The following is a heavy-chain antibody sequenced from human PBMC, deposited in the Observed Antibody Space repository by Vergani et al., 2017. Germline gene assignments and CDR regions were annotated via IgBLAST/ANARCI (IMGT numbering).Heavy chain of an antibody. V-gene: IGHV1-46*03. Sequence: QVQLVQSGAEVGKPGASEKISCKAYGYPFTAYYIHWVRQAPEQGLEWVGVISPDGFSTFYAQKFQGRVTVTRDTSTSTVYMELTSLRSDDTAVYYCAREPPLTGFFDYWGQGTLVAVSS. CDR1: GYPFTAYY. CDR3: AREPPLTGFFDY. J-gene: IGHJ4*02. D-gene: IGHD3-9*01. CDR2: ISPDGFST.